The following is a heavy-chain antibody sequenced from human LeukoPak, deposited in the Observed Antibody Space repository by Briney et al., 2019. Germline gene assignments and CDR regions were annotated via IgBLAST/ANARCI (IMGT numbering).Heavy chain of an antibody. Sequence: GGSLRLSCAASGLTFSDHYVDWVRQAPGKGLEWVGRSRNKPNSYTTEYAASVKGRFTISRDDSKSSLFLLMNSLRTEDTAVYYCTRASIYGHGDSYQDALDIWGQGTMVTVSS. D-gene: IGHD3-16*02. CDR2: SRNKPNSYTT. J-gene: IGHJ3*02. V-gene: IGHV3-72*01. CDR1: GLTFSDHY. CDR3: TRASIYGHGDSYQDALDI.